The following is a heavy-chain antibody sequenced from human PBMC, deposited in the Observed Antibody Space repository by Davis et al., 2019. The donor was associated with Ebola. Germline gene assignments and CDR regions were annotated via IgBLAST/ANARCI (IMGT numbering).Heavy chain of an antibody. D-gene: IGHD3-10*01. CDR1: GYTFTGYY. J-gene: IGHJ4*02. Sequence: ASVKVSCKASGYTFTGYYIHWVRQAPGQGLEWMGWINPNSGGTNSAQKFQGRVTMTRETSISTAYMELSRLRSDDTAVYYCARDDGYYSSRQLSYWGQGTLVTVSS. CDR3: ARDDGYYSSRQLSY. V-gene: IGHV1-2*02. CDR2: INPNSGGT.